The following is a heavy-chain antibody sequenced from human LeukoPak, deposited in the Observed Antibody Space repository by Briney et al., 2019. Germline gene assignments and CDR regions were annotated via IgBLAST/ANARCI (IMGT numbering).Heavy chain of an antibody. D-gene: IGHD6-13*01. CDR3: ARDSSSWSGDY. V-gene: IGHV4-38-2*02. CDR2: IYHSGST. Sequence: SETLSLTCTVSGGSISSYYWSWIRQPPGKGLEWIGSIYHSGSTYYNPSLKSRVTISVDTSKNQFSLKLSSVTAADTAVYYCARDSSSWSGDYWGQGTLVTVSS. CDR1: GGSISSYY. J-gene: IGHJ4*02.